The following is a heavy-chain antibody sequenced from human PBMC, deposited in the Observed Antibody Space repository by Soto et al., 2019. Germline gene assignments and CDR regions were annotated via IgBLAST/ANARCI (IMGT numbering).Heavy chain of an antibody. CDR2: IGSAGDT. CDR1: GFTFSSYA. CDR3: ARDRLSVPAAPKGYYYYYGMDV. J-gene: IGHJ6*02. V-gene: IGHV3-13*01. D-gene: IGHD2-2*01. Sequence: GGSLRLSCAASGFTFSSYAVHWFRQPTGKGLEWVSVIGSAGDTYYPGSVKGRFTISRENAKNSLYLQMNSLRAEDTAVYYCARDRLSVPAAPKGYYYYYGMDVWGQGTTVTVS.